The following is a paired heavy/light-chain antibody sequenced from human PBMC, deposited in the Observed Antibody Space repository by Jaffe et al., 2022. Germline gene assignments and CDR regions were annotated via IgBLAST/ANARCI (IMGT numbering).Light chain of an antibody. Sequence: DIQVTQSPSFLSASVGDRVTITCRASQGVSSYLAWYQQKPGKAPKLLIYAASTLQRGVPSRFSGSGSGTEFTLTISSLQPEDFATYYCQHLNSFPLTFGGGTKVEI. CDR3: QHLNSFPLT. J-gene: IGKJ4*01. CDR1: QGVSSY. CDR2: AAS. V-gene: IGKV1-9*01.
Heavy chain of an antibody. Sequence: EVQLVESGGGLVQPGGSLRLSCAVSGLTVSTNYMDWVRQAPGKGLEWVSVLYVDGTTYYTDSVKGRFTISRDNSKNTLYLEMNRLGVEDTAVYYCAGATIAAAGRYWIDTWGQGILVTVSS. V-gene: IGHV3-66*02. CDR3: AGATIAAAGRYWIDT. CDR2: LYVDGTT. D-gene: IGHD6-13*01. CDR1: GLTVSTNY. J-gene: IGHJ5*02.